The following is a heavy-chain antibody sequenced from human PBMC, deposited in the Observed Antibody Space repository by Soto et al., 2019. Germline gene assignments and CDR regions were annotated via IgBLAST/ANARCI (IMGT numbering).Heavy chain of an antibody. CDR3: ARDPGGLYSSGWSSFDY. J-gene: IGHJ4*02. Sequence: ASVKVSFKASGYTFTSYYMHWVRQAPGQGLEWMGIINPSGGSTSYAQKFQGRVTMTRDTSTSTVYMELSSLRSEDTAVYYCARDPGGLYSSGWSSFDYWGQGTLVTVSS. D-gene: IGHD6-19*01. CDR2: INPSGGST. V-gene: IGHV1-46*01. CDR1: GYTFTSYY.